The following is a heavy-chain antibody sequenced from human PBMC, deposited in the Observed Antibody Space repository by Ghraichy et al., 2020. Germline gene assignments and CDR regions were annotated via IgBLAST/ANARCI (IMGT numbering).Heavy chain of an antibody. CDR2: IYYSGST. V-gene: IGHV4-31*03. J-gene: IGHJ6*02. CDR1: GGSMSSNSYW. D-gene: IGHD5-18*01. Sequence: SETLSLTCTVSGGSMSSNSYWWTWIRQHPGKGLEWIGYIYYSGSTYYNPSLKSRITISVDKSKNQFSLKLTSVPAADTTVYFCSRARGYSYGGIYYYAMDVWGQGTPVTVSS. CDR3: SRARGYSYGGIYYYAMDV.